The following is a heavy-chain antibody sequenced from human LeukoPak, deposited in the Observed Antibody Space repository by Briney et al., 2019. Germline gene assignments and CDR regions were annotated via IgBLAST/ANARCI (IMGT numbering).Heavy chain of an antibody. Sequence: GGSLRLSCATSGFTFSDYAMSWVRQAPGKGLEWVSAISGSGGSTYYADSVKGRFTISRDNSKNTLYLQMNSLRAEDTAVYYCARGGYSYGYGGSYQVDYWGQGTLVAVSS. CDR3: ARGGYSYGYGGSYQVDY. J-gene: IGHJ4*02. V-gene: IGHV3-23*01. CDR2: ISGSGGST. CDR1: GFTFSDYA. D-gene: IGHD5-18*01.